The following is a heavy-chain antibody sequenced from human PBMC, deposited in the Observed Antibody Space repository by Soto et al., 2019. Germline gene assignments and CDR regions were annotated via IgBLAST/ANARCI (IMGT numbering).Heavy chain of an antibody. D-gene: IGHD7-27*01. CDR1: GFIFSDSV. CDR2: IRRKVNSYAT. Sequence: EVQLVESGGGLVQPGNSLQLSCAASGFIFSDSVIHWVRQAPGKGLEWVGRIRRKVNSYATAYTASVNGRFAISRDDSRDTAYLQMNSLQVEDTALYYCTRGGSNTWRFDSWGQVTLVIVSS. V-gene: IGHV3-73*01. CDR3: TRGGSNTWRFDS. J-gene: IGHJ5*01.